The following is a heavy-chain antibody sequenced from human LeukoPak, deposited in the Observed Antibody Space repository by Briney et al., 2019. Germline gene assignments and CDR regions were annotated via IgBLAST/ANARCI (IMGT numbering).Heavy chain of an antibody. CDR2: IYYRGST. V-gene: IGHV4-39*07. CDR3: ARVLAAAGNNWFDP. Sequence: SETLSLACTVSGGSISSTSYYWGWIRQPPGKGLEWIGTIYYRGSTYYNPSLKSRVTISVDTSKNQFSLKLSSVTAADTAVYYCARVLAAAGNNWFDPWGQGTLVTVSS. CDR1: GGSISSTSYY. D-gene: IGHD6-13*01. J-gene: IGHJ5*02.